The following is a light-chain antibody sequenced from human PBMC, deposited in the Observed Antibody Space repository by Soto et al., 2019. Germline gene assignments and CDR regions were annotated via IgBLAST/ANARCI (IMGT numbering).Light chain of an antibody. J-gene: IGKJ1*01. Sequence: EIVLTQSPGTLSLSPGERATLSCRASQSVRSRFLAWYQQKPGQAPRLLIYGASSRATGIPDRLSGSGSGTDFTLTISRLEPEDFAVYYCHQYGSSPSTFGQGTKVDIK. CDR1: QSVRSRF. CDR3: HQYGSSPST. V-gene: IGKV3-20*01. CDR2: GAS.